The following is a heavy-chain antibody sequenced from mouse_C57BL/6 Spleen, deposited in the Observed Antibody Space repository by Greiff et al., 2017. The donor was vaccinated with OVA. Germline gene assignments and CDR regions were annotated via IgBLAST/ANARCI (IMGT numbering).Heavy chain of an antibody. V-gene: IGHV7-3*01. CDR2: IRNKANGYTT. Sequence: EVHLVESGGGLVQPGGSLSLSCAASGFTFTDYYMSWVRQPPGKALEWLGFIRNKANGYTTEYSASVKGRFTISRDNSQSILYLQMNALRAEDSATYYCARYAGNRDFDYWGQGTTLTVSS. CDR3: ARYAGNRDFDY. CDR1: GFTFTDYY. J-gene: IGHJ2*01. D-gene: IGHD2-1*01.